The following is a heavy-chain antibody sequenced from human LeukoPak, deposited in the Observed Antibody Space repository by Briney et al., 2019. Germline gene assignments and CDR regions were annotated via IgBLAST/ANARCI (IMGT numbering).Heavy chain of an antibody. J-gene: IGHJ4*02. Sequence: PSETLSLTCTVSGGSISSYYWSWIRQPPGKGLEWIGYIYYSGSTTYNPSLKSRVPISVDTSKNQFSLKLSSVTAADTAVYYCARDLGGYDPFDYWGQGTLVTVSS. D-gene: IGHD5-12*01. CDR2: IYYSGST. CDR3: ARDLGGYDPFDY. CDR1: GGSISSYY. V-gene: IGHV4-59*01.